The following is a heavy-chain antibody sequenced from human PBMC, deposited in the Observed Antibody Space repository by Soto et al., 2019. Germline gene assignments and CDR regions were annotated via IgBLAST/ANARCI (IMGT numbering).Heavy chain of an antibody. J-gene: IGHJ4*02. CDR2: INPSGGST. Sequence: GASVKVSCKASGYTFTSYYMHWVRQAPGQGLEWMGIINPSGGSTSYAQKFQGRVTMTRDTSTSTVYMELSSLRSEDTAVYYCARDRYYYDSSGYYLRYWGQGTLVTVSS. D-gene: IGHD3-22*01. CDR1: GYTFTSYY. CDR3: ARDRYYYDSSGYYLRY. V-gene: IGHV1-46*01.